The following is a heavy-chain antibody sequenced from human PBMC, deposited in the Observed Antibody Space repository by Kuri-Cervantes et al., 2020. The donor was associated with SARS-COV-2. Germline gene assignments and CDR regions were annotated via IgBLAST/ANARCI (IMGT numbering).Heavy chain of an antibody. J-gene: IGHJ6*02. D-gene: IGHD2-2*01. CDR2: ISGSGGST. Sequence: GESRKSSCAASGFTFSSYAMSWVRQAPGKGLEWVSAISGSGGSTYYADSVKGRFTISRDNSNNTLYLQMNSLRPEDTAVYYCAQDVQYCTRTSCSHYDYYGMDVWGQGTTVTVSS. V-gene: IGHV3-23*01. CDR3: AQDVQYCTRTSCSHYDYYGMDV. CDR1: GFTFSSYA.